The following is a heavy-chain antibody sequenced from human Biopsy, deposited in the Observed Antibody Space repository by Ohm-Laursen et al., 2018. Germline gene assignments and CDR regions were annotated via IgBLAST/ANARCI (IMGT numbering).Heavy chain of an antibody. V-gene: IGHV1-2*02. CDR3: AKDLLEWSVPS. D-gene: IGHD3-3*01. Sequence: SVKVSCKSSGYIFTDYYIHWVRQVPGQGLEWMGWIDPKTGGTEYAQKFRGRVTMTRDTSISTMYMDLSSLRSDDTAVYYCAKDLLEWSVPSWGQGTLVTVSS. CDR2: IDPKTGGT. CDR1: GYIFTDYY. J-gene: IGHJ4*02.